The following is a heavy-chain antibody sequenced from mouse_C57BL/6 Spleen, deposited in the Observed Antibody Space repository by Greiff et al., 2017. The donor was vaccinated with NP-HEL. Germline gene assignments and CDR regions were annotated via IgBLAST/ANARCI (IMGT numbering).Heavy chain of an antibody. Sequence: QVQLQQPGAELVRPGTSVKLSCKASGYTFTSYWMHWVKQRPGQGLEWIGVIDPSDSYTNYNQKFKGKATLTVDTSSSTAYMQLSSLTSEDSAVYYCARERNYYGSGSFDYWGQGTTLTVSS. D-gene: IGHD1-1*01. CDR2: IDPSDSYT. J-gene: IGHJ2*01. V-gene: IGHV1-59*01. CDR3: ARERNYYGSGSFDY. CDR1: GYTFTSYW.